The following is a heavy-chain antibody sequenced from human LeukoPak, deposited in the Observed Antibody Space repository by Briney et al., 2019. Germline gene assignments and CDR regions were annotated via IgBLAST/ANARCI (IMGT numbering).Heavy chain of an antibody. CDR1: GGSLSTYY. CDR3: ARGGTGDLDY. V-gene: IGHV4-59*01. Sequence: PSETLSLTCTVSGGSLSTYYWTWIRQPPRKGLEWIGYIFYSGNTNYNPSLRGRVTISANTSKNQFSLRLASVSAADTALYYCARGGTGDLDYWGQGTLVTVSS. J-gene: IGHJ4*02. CDR2: IFYSGNT. D-gene: IGHD7-27*01.